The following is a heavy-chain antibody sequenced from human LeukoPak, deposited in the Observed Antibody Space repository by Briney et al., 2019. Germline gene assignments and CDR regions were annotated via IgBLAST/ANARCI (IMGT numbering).Heavy chain of an antibody. CDR1: GYTFTSYG. D-gene: IGHD6-19*01. J-gene: IGHJ4*02. V-gene: IGHV1-18*01. Sequence: GASVKVPCKASGYTFTSYGISWVRQAPGQGLEWMGWISAYNGNTNYAQKLQGRVTMTTDTSTSTAHMELRSLRSDDTAVYYCARDLSYSSGWCDYWGQGTLVTVSS. CDR2: ISAYNGNT. CDR3: ARDLSYSSGWCDY.